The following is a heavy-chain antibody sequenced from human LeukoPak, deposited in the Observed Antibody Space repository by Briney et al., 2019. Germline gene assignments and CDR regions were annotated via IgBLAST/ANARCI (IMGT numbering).Heavy chain of an antibody. V-gene: IGHV3-23*01. CDR3: AKEYSGNYYYFDY. CDR1: GFTFSSYG. Sequence: GGSLRLSCAASGFTFSSYGMSWVRQAPGKGLEWVSVMSGGGGSTYDADSVKGRFTISRDNSKNTLYLQMNSLRAEDTAVYYCAKEYSGNYYYFDYWGQGTLVTVSS. D-gene: IGHD1-26*01. J-gene: IGHJ4*02. CDR2: MSGGGGST.